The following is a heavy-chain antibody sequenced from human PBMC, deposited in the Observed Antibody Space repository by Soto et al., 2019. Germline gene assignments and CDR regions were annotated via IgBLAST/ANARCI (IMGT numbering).Heavy chain of an antibody. Sequence: GGSLRLSCAASGFTFSSYWMSWVRQAPGKGLEWVANIKQDGSEKYYVDSVKGRFTISRDNAKNSLYLQMNSLRAEDTAVYYCARSSRGSGWYRGWFDPWGQGTLVTVS. D-gene: IGHD6-19*01. V-gene: IGHV3-7*01. J-gene: IGHJ5*02. CDR2: IKQDGSEK. CDR3: ARSSRGSGWYRGWFDP. CDR1: GFTFSSYW.